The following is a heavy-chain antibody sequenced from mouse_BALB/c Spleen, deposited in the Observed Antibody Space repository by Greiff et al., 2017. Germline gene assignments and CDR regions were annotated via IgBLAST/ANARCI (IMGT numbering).Heavy chain of an antibody. CDR1: GFTFNTYA. CDR2: IRSKSNNYAT. CDR3: VRQGVAHWYFDV. V-gene: IGHV10-1*02. Sequence: EVHLVESGGGLVQPKGSLKLSCAASGFTFNTYAMNWVRQAPGKGLEWVARIRSKSNNYATYYADSVKDRFTISRDDSQSMLYLQMNNLKTEDTAMYYCVRQGVAHWYFDVWGAGTTVTVSS. D-gene: IGHD1-3*01. J-gene: IGHJ1*01.